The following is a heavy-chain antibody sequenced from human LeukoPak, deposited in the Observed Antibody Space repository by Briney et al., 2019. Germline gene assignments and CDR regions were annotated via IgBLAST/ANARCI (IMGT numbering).Heavy chain of an antibody. CDR3: ARLYYDSSGYYQICYFDY. V-gene: IGHV4-39*01. CDR2: IYYSGST. D-gene: IGHD3-22*01. CDR1: GGSISSSSYY. Sequence: SETLSLTCTVSGGSISSSSYYWGWLRQPPGKGLEWIGSIYYSGSTYYNPSLKSRVTISVDTSKNQFSLNLSSVTAADTVVYYCARLYYDSSGYYQICYFDYWGQGTLVTVSS. J-gene: IGHJ4*02.